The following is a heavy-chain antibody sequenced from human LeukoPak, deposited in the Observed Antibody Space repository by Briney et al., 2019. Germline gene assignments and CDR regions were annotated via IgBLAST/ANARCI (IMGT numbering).Heavy chain of an antibody. J-gene: IGHJ4*02. CDR3: ARRESSGSIDY. CDR2: IHPGDSDI. CDR1: GYSFSNYW. D-gene: IGHD6-19*01. Sequence: GESLKISCKGSGYSFSNYWVGWVRQVPGKGLEWMGIIHPGDSDIRYSPSFQGQVTISADKSISTAYLQWSSLKASDTAMYYCARRESSGSIDYWGQGTLVTVSS. V-gene: IGHV5-51*01.